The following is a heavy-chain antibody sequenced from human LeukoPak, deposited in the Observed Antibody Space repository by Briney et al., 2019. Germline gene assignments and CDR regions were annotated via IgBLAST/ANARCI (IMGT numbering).Heavy chain of an antibody. CDR2: ISGSGGNT. CDR1: GFTFSSYA. D-gene: IGHD3-22*01. Sequence: PGGSLRLSCAAPGFTFSSYAMSWVRQSPGKGLEWVSAISGSGGNTYSADSVKGRCTIPRDNSLQTLFLHMNSLRAGDTAVYYCARGMSATSGYLELEYWGQGALVTVST. V-gene: IGHV3-23*01. CDR3: ARGMSATSGYLELEY. J-gene: IGHJ4*02.